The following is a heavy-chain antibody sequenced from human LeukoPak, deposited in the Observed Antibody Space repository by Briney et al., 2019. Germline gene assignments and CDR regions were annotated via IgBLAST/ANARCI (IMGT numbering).Heavy chain of an antibody. CDR3: ARAEAVANNAFDI. J-gene: IGHJ3*02. CDR2: INPSSGGT. Sequence: ASAKVSCKASGYTFTGYYMHWVRQAPGQGLEWMGWINPSSGGTNYAQKFQGGVTMTRDTSISTAYMELSRLRSDDTAVYYCARAEAVANNAFDIWGQGTMVTVSS. CDR1: GYTFTGYY. D-gene: IGHD6-19*01. V-gene: IGHV1-2*02.